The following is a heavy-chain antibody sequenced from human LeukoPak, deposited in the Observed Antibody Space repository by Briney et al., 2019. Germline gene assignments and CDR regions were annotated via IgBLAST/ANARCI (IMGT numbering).Heavy chain of an antibody. Sequence: ASVKVSCKASGYTFTGYYMHWVRQAPGQGLEWMGWINPNSGGTNYAQKFQGRVTMTRDTSISTAYMELSRLRSDDTAVYYCATPYYDFWSGYSTFDIWGQGTMVTVSS. CDR2: INPNSGGT. CDR1: GYTFTGYY. V-gene: IGHV1-2*02. J-gene: IGHJ3*02. CDR3: ATPYYDFWSGYSTFDI. D-gene: IGHD3-3*01.